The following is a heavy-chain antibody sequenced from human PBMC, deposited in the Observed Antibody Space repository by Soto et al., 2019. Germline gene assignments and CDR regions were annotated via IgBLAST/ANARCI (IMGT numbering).Heavy chain of an antibody. CDR2: ISYDGTYK. CDR3: ANEVDVAFSSLQYGMDV. V-gene: IGHV3-30*14. Sequence: QVQLVESGGGVVQPGRSLRLSCAASGFTFNNFAMHWVRQAPGKGLEWVPFISYDGTYKYYADSVRGRFTVYRDNSKSTLFLQMNSLKFEDTAVYVCANEVDVAFSSLQYGMDVWGQGTTVTVSS. CDR1: GFTFNNFA. J-gene: IGHJ6*02. D-gene: IGHD5-12*01.